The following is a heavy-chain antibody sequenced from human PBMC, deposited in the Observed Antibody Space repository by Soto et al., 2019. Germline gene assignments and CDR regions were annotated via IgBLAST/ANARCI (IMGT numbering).Heavy chain of an antibody. CDR2: IRSKAYGGTT. Sequence: GGSLRLSCTASGFTFGDYAMGWFRQAPGKGLEWVGFIRSKAYGGTTEYAASVKGRFTISRDDSKSIAYLQMNSLKTEDTAVYYCTRELLWFGELLDYYMDVWGKGTTVTVSS. D-gene: IGHD3-10*01. CDR3: TRELLWFGELLDYYMDV. V-gene: IGHV3-49*03. J-gene: IGHJ6*03. CDR1: GFTFGDYA.